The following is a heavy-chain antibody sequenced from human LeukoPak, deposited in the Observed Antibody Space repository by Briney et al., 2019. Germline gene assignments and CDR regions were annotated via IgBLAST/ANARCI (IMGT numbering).Heavy chain of an antibody. J-gene: IGHJ6*02. CDR2: IIPIFGTA. CDR1: GGTFSSYA. V-gene: IGHV1-69*13. CDR3: ASGPYGSGTGQGYYYYYGMDV. D-gene: IGHD3-10*01. Sequence: SVKVSCKASGGTFSSYAISWVRQAPGQGLEWMGGIIPIFGTANYAQKFQGRVTITADESTSTAYMELSSLRSEDTAVYYCASGPYGSGTGQGYYYYYGMDVWGQGTTVTVSS.